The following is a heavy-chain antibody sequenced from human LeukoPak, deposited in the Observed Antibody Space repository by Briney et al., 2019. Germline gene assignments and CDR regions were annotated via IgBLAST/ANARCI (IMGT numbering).Heavy chain of an antibody. J-gene: IGHJ6*02. CDR3: ARDWHYYYYYGMDV. CDR1: GFTFSSYS. CDR2: ISSSSSYI. Sequence: GGSLRLSCAASGFTFSSYSMNWVRQAPGKGLEWVSSISSSSSYIYYADSVKGRFTISRDNAKDSLYLQMNSLRAEDTAVYYCARDWHYYYYYGMDVWGQGTTVTVSS. V-gene: IGHV3-21*01.